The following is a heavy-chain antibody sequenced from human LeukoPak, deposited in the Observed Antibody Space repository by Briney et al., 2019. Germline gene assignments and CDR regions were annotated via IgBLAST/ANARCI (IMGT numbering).Heavy chain of an antibody. CDR3: RGIQLWARTYAFDI. J-gene: IGHJ3*02. CDR2: IKQDGSEK. D-gene: IGHD5-18*01. V-gene: IGHV3-7*01. CDR1: GFTFSSYW. Sequence: PGGSLRLSCAASGFTFSSYWMSWVRQAPGKGLEWVANIKQDGSEKYYVDSVKGRFTISRDNAKNSLYLQMNSLRAEDTAVYYCRGIQLWARTYAFDIWGQGTMATVSS.